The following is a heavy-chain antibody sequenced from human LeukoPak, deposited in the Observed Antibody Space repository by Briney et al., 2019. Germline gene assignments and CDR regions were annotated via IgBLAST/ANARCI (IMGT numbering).Heavy chain of an antibody. CDR2: IYPGDSDT. D-gene: IGHD3-9*01. V-gene: IGHV5-51*01. CDR1: GYRFTSYW. Sequence: GAALKISFKGSGYRFTSYWIGWVRQMPGKGLEWMVIIYPGDSDTRYSPSFQGQVTISADKSINTAYLQWSSLKASDTAMYYCASLYYDILTGYYPDYWGQGTVVTVSS. J-gene: IGHJ4*02. CDR3: ASLYYDILTGYYPDY.